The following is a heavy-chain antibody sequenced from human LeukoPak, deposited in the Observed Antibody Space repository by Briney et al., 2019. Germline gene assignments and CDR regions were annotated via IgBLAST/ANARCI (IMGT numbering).Heavy chain of an antibody. CDR1: GFTFDSYS. J-gene: IGHJ4*02. Sequence: PGGSLRLSCVVSGFTFDSYSMNWVRQAPGKGLEWISYISNSGSPIYYADSVKGRFTISRDKDKSSLYLQMNSLAADDTAVYYCARGLALGLTVTPKAFDYWGQGTLDTVSS. CDR3: ARGLALGLTVTPKAFDY. V-gene: IGHV3-48*01. CDR2: ISNSGSPI. D-gene: IGHD4-11*01.